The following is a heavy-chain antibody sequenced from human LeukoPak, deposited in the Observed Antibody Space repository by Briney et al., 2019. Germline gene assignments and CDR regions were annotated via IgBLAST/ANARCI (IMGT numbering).Heavy chain of an antibody. CDR3: ARERYGSGSYYSRNNWFDP. J-gene: IGHJ5*02. V-gene: IGHV4-39*02. CDR1: GGSISSYY. Sequence: SETLSLTCTVSGGSISSYYWGWIRQPPGKGLEWIGSIYYSGSTYYNPSLKSRVTISVDTSKNQFSLKLSSVTAADTAVYYCARERYGSGSYYSRNNWFDPWGQGTLVTVSS. D-gene: IGHD3-10*01. CDR2: IYYSGST.